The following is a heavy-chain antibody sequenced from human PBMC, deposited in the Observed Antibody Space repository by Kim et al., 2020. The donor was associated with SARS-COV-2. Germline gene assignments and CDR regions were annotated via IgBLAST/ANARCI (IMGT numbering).Heavy chain of an antibody. Sequence: NCSPSRKKRVTISTETSQSQFSLMLGSVTAADTAVYYCAREHSGNDAFDIWGQGTMGTVSS. V-gene: IGHV4-59*01. D-gene: IGHD1-26*01. CDR3: AREHSGNDAFDI. J-gene: IGHJ3*02.